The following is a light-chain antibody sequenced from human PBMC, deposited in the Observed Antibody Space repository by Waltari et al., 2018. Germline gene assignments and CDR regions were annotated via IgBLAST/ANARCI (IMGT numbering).Light chain of an antibody. CDR2: GAS. Sequence: IQMTQSPSSLSASVVDKITITFRASQGIGNYLAWYQQKPGKVPKLLISGASALQSGVPSRFSGSGSGTDFTLTISSLQPEDVGTYYCQKSKRAPFTFGQGTKLEI. CDR1: QGIGNY. J-gene: IGKJ2*01. V-gene: IGKV1-27*01. CDR3: QKSKRAPFT.